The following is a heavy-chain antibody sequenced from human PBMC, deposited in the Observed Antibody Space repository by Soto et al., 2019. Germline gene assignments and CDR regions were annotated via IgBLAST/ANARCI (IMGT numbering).Heavy chain of an antibody. V-gene: IGHV4-59*01. CDR1: GCSISSYY. J-gene: IGHJ4*02. D-gene: IGHD4-17*01. Sequence: PSETLSLTCPVSGCSISSYYWSWIRQPPGKGLEWIGHIYYSGSTNYNPSLKSRVTISVDTSKNQFSLKLSSVTAADTAVYYCARENGDSEFDYWGQGTLVTVSS. CDR2: IYYSGST. CDR3: ARENGDSEFDY.